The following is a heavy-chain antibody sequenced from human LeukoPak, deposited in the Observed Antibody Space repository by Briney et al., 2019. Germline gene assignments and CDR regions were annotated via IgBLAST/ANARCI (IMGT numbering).Heavy chain of an antibody. V-gene: IGHV4-30-4*01. Sequence: SETLSLTCPVSGGSISSGDYYWSWIRQPPGKGLEAIGFIYYSGSTYYNPSLKSRVTISVDTSKNQFSLRLSSVPAADTAVYYCARERAAKTRFDYWGQGTLVTVSS. CDR1: GGSISSGDYY. J-gene: IGHJ4*02. CDR2: IYYSGST. D-gene: IGHD1-1*01. CDR3: ARERAAKTRFDY.